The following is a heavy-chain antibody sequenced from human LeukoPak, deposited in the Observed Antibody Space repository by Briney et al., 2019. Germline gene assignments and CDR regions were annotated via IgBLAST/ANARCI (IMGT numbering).Heavy chain of an antibody. CDR3: ARGYSGYDPTYFDY. CDR2: IYYSGST. CDR1: GGSISSYH. V-gene: IGHV4-59*01. J-gene: IGHJ4*02. Sequence: SETLSLTCTVSGGSISSYHWSWLRQPPGKGLEWIGYIYYSGSTKYNPSLKSRVTISGDTSKKQFSLKLSSVTAADTAVYYCARGYSGYDPTYFDYWGQGTLVTVSS. D-gene: IGHD5-12*01.